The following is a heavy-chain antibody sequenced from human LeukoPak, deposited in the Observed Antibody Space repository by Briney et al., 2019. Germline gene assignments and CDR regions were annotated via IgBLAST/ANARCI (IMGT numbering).Heavy chain of an antibody. V-gene: IGHV3-74*01. CDR1: GFTFVSYW. Sequence: GGSLRLSCAASGFTFVSYWMHWVRQAPGKGLVWVSRINGYGSSTDFADSVKGRFTISRDIAKNTLYLQMNSLRAEDTAVYYCARDAPGNTALDYWGQGALVTVSS. D-gene: IGHD5-18*01. CDR3: ARDAPGNTALDY. CDR2: INGYGSST. J-gene: IGHJ4*02.